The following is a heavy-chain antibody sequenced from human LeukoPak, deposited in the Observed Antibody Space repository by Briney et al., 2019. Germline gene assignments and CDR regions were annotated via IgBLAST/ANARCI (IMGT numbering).Heavy chain of an antibody. D-gene: IGHD2-2*01. V-gene: IGHV1-18*04. CDR2: ISANNGET. CDR1: GYTFTNYG. CDR3: ARVPPSAHQMLSSDY. J-gene: IGHJ4*02. Sequence: GASVKVSCTASGYTFTNYGISWVRQAPGQGHEWMAWISANNGETRYAQNLQGRVTMTTDTSTSTAYMELRSLRSDDTAVYYCARVPPSAHQMLSSDYWGQGTQVTVSS.